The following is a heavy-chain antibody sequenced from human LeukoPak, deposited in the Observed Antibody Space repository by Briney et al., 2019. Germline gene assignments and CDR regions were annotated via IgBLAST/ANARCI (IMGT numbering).Heavy chain of an antibody. D-gene: IGHD3-16*02. J-gene: IGHJ4*02. CDR3: ATSLLRLGELSTPDY. CDR2: INHSGST. CDR1: GGSLSGYY. V-gene: IGHV4-34*01. Sequence: SETLSLTCAVYGGSLSGYYWSWIRQPPGKGLEWIGEINHSGSTNYNPSLKSRVTISVDTSKNQLSLKLSSMTAADTAVYYCATSLLRLGELSTPDYWGQGTLVTVSS.